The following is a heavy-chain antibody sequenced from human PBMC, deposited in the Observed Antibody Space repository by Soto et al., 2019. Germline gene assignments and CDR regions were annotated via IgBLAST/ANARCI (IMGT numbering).Heavy chain of an antibody. CDR3: TTTRGTTDTALDI. D-gene: IGHD4-4*01. CDR2: IKSKADGGTT. Sequence: EVQLVESGGGLVKPGGSLRLSCAASGFSFTYAWMNWVRQSPGQGLEWVGRIKSKADGGTTDYAAPVKGRFTISRDDSKNTVYLQMNSLKTEDTAVYYCTTTRGTTDTALDIWGQGTMVTVSS. CDR1: GFSFTYAW. J-gene: IGHJ3*02. V-gene: IGHV3-15*01.